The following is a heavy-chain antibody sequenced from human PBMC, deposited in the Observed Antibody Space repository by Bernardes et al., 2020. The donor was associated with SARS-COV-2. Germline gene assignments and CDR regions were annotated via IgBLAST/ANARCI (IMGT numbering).Heavy chain of an antibody. CDR1: GFSFNTFW. Sequence: GGSLRLSCAASGFSFNTFWMPWVRQVPGKGLVWVSHINSDGSRTNYADSVKGRFTIFRDNAKNTLYLQMNRLRVEDTAVYYCTRGPSGTSPAWGQGTLVTVSS. D-gene: IGHD1-1*01. V-gene: IGHV3-74*01. CDR2: INSDGSRT. J-gene: IGHJ5*02. CDR3: TRGPSGTSPA.